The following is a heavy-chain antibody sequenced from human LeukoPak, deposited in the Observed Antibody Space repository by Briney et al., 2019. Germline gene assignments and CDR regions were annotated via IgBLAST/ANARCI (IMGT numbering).Heavy chain of an antibody. CDR1: GFTFSSYS. CDR3: ARGYDYGDYVVDY. D-gene: IGHD4-17*01. V-gene: IGHV3-21*01. Sequence: GGSLRLSCAASGFTFSSYSMNWVRQAPGKGLEWVSSISSSSSYIYYADSVKGRFTISRDNAKSSLYLQMNSLRAEDTAVYYCARGYDYGDYVVDYWGQGTLVTVSS. J-gene: IGHJ4*02. CDR2: ISSSSSYI.